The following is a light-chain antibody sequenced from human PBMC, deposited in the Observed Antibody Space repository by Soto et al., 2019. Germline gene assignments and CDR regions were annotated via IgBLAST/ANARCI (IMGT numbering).Light chain of an antibody. V-gene: IGLV2-14*01. CDR1: SSDVGGYDY. Sequence: QSALTQPASVSGSPGQSITISCTGSSSDVGGYDYVSWYQQYPGKAPKLMIYDVSNRPSGVSNRFSGSKSANTASLTISRLQAEDEADYYCSSSTGGSTLVFGGGTKVTVL. J-gene: IGLJ2*01. CDR3: SSSTGGSTLV. CDR2: DVS.